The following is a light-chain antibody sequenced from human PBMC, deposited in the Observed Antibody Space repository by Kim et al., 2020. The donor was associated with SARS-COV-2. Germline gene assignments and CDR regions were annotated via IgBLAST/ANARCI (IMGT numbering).Light chain of an antibody. CDR3: QQYYTTPLFT. J-gene: IGKJ3*01. CDR1: QSVLYSSNNKNY. V-gene: IGKV4-1*01. CDR2: WAS. Sequence: DIVMTQSPDSLAVSLGERATINCKSSQSVLYSSNNKNYLAWYQQKPGQPPNLLIYWASTRESGVPDRFSGSGSGTDFTLTISGLQAEDVAVYYCQQYYTTPLFTFGPGTKVDIK.